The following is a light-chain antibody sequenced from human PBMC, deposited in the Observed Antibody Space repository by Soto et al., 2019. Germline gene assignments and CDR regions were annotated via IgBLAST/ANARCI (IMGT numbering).Light chain of an antibody. CDR3: QQYGSPGT. V-gene: IGKV3-20*01. CDR1: QSFNSIY. CDR2: GAS. J-gene: IGKJ1*01. Sequence: EILLTQSPGTLSWSPGERATLSCGASQSFNSIYLAWYKQKPGQAPRLLIYGASSRATGIPDRFSGSGSGTEFPLTISRLEPEDSAVYYCQQYGSPGTFGQGTKVDIK.